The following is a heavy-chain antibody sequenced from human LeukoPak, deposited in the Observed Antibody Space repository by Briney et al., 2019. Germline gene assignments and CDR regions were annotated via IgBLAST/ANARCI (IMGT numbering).Heavy chain of an antibody. CDR2: FKSRRDGGTT. J-gene: IGHJ4*02. CDR1: GFTFTYAW. V-gene: IGHV3-15*01. Sequence: GGSLRLSCAASAASGFTFTYAWVSGVRQGPGKGLEWVGGFKSRRDGGTTDYAAAVKGRFTISRDDSKNTLWLQMNSLKTEDTAVYYCTAEQWQRFGYWGQGTLVTVSS. D-gene: IGHD5-12*01. CDR3: TAEQWQRFGY.